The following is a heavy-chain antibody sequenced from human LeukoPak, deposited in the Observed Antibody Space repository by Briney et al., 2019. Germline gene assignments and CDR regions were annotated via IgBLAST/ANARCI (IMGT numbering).Heavy chain of an antibody. D-gene: IGHD1-26*01. CDR2: IYYTGST. CDR1: GGSISSYY. J-gene: IGHJ4*02. Sequence: SETLSLTCTVSGGSISSYYWSWIRQPPGKGLEWIGYIYYTGSTNYNPSLKSRVTISVDTSKNQFSLKLSSMTAADTAVYYCARDIRVGATSDYWGQGTLVTVSS. CDR3: ARDIRVGATSDY. V-gene: IGHV4-59*12.